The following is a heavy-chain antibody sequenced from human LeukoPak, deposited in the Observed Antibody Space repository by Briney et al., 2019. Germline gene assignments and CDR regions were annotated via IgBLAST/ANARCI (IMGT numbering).Heavy chain of an antibody. Sequence: QPGRSLRLSCAASGFTFSSYAMHWVRQAPGKGLEWVAVISYDGSNKYYADSVKGRFTISRDNSKNTLYLQMNSLRAEDTAVYYCARDSSRWYFDYWGQGTLVTVSS. D-gene: IGHD2-15*01. V-gene: IGHV3-30-3*01. CDR1: GFTFSSYA. CDR3: ARDSSRWYFDY. CDR2: ISYDGSNK. J-gene: IGHJ4*02.